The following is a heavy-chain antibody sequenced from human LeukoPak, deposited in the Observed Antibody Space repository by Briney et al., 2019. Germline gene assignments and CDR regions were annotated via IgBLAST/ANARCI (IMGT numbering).Heavy chain of an antibody. V-gene: IGHV1-3*03. D-gene: IGHD6-19*01. J-gene: IGHJ3*02. CDR1: GYTFTSYT. CDR3: ARAISGWDAFGI. CDR2: INAGNGNT. Sequence: ASVKVSCKASGYTFTSYTMHWVRQAPGQRLEWMAWINAGNGNTKYSQDFQGRVTITRDTSASTAYMELSSLTFEDMTVYYCARAISGWDAFGIWGQGTMVTVSS.